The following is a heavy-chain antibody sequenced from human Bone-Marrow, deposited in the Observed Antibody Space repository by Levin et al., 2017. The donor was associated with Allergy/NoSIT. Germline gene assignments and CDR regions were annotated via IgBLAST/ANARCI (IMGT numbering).Heavy chain of an antibody. D-gene: IGHD3-3*02. CDR3: AKDAFYYFDH. CDR2: ISYDGNNR. V-gene: IGHV3-30*18. CDR1: GFTFRTHG. Sequence: GGSLRLSCAASGFTFRTHGMHWVRQAPGKGLEWVAIISYDGNNRLYADSVKGRFTISRDNAKNTLFLQMNSLRAEDTAVYYCAKDAFYYFDHWGQGALVTFSS. J-gene: IGHJ4*02.